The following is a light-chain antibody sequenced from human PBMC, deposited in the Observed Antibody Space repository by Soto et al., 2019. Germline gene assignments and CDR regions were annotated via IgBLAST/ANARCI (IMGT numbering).Light chain of an antibody. CDR1: QSISSW. CDR2: QAS. J-gene: IGKJ1*01. Sequence: IPITQSPSTLSASVGDRVSITCRASQSISSWLAWYQQKPGKAPKLLIYQASTLESGVPSNFSGSGSGTEFTLTISSLQPEDFATYYCQQYNSYPWTFGQGAKVDIK. CDR3: QQYNSYPWT. V-gene: IGKV1-5*03.